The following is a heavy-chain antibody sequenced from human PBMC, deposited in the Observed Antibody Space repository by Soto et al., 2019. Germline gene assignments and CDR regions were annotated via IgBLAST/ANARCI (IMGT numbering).Heavy chain of an antibody. Sequence: SLRLSCTASGFTFGDYAMSWFRQSPGKWLEWVGFIRSKAYGGTTEYAASVKGRFTISRDDSKSIAYLQMNSLKTEDTAVYYCTRALTRYYDFWENDYWGQGTLVTVSS. CDR1: GFTFGDYA. CDR2: IRSKAYGGTT. V-gene: IGHV3-49*03. CDR3: TRALTRYYDFWENDY. J-gene: IGHJ4*02. D-gene: IGHD3-3*01.